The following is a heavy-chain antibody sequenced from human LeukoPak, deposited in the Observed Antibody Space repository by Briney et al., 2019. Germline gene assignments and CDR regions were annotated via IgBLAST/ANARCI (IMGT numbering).Heavy chain of an antibody. CDR1: GGYISGFY. J-gene: IGHJ4*02. CDR3: ARDYGGKFDL. D-gene: IGHD4/OR15-4a*01. CDR2: VYYSGKI. Sequence: PSETLSLTCTVAGGYISGFYWSWIRPPPGKGLEWIGYVYYSGKINYNPSLKSLFTISVDTSKNQFSLKLSSVTAADTAVYYCARDYGGKFDLWGQGTLVTVSS. V-gene: IGHV4-59*01.